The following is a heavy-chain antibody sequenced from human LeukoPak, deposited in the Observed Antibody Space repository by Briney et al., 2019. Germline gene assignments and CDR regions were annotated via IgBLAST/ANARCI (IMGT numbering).Heavy chain of an antibody. D-gene: IGHD2-2*01. CDR3: ARGRVVVPAATYFDY. V-gene: IGHV4-59*01. Sequence: SETLSLTCTVSGGSISSYYWSWIRQPPEKGLEWIGYIYYSGSTNYDPSLKSRVTISVDTSKNQFSLKLSSVTAADTAVYYCARGRVVVPAATYFDYWGQGTLVTVSS. CDR2: IYYSGST. CDR1: GGSISSYY. J-gene: IGHJ4*02.